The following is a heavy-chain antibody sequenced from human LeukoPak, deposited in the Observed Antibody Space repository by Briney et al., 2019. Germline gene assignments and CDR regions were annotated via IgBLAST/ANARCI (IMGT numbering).Heavy chain of an antibody. CDR2: IIPIFGTA. V-gene: IGHV1-69*13. J-gene: IGHJ4*02. Sequence: AASVKVSCKASGGTFSSYAISWVRQAPGQGLEWMGGIIPIFGTANYAQKFQGRVTITADESTSTAYMELSSLRSEDTAVYYCAREGARGYFDYWGQGTLVTVSS. CDR3: AREGARGYFDY. CDR1: GGTFSSYA. D-gene: IGHD3-16*01.